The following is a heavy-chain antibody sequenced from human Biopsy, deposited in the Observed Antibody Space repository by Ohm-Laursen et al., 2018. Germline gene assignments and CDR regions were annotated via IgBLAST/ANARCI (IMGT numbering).Heavy chain of an antibody. Sequence: GSLRLSRAASVFTYSSPWMTWVRQAPGRGLEWVAMIKQDGSEDYYVDSVKGRFTISRDNAQKSLDLQLNSLRAEDTAVYYCVRGRSMDVWGQGTTVTVSS. CDR3: VRGRSMDV. J-gene: IGHJ6*02. CDR1: VFTYSSPW. V-gene: IGHV3-7*01. CDR2: IKQDGSED.